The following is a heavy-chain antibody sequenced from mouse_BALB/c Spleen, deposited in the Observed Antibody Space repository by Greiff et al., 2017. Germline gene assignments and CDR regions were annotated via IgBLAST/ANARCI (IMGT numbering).Heavy chain of an antibody. V-gene: IGHV1-55*01. J-gene: IGHJ4*01. CDR1: GYTFTSYW. Sequence: QVQLQQPGAELVRPGASVKLSCKASGYTFTSYWINWVKQRPGQGLEWIGDIYPGSGSTNYNEKFKSKATLTVDTSSSTAYMQLSSLASEDSALYYCARWLRAMDYWGQGTSVTVSS. CDR3: ARWLRAMDY. CDR2: IYPGSGST. D-gene: IGHD2-2*01.